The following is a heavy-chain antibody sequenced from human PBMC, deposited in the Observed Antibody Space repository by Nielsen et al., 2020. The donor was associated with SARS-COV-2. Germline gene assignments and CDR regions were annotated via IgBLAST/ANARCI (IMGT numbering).Heavy chain of an antibody. CDR2: ISSSGSTI. V-gene: IGHV3-48*03. Sequence: VRQAPGKGLECVSYISSSGSTIYYADSVKVRFTISRDNAKNSLYLQMNSLRAEDTAVYYCARGSMVRGVTDYYYYGMDVWGQGTTVTVSS. J-gene: IGHJ6*02. D-gene: IGHD3-10*01. CDR3: ARGSMVRGVTDYYYYGMDV.